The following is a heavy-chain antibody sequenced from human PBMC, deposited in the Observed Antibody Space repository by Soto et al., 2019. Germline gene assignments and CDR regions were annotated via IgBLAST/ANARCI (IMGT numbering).Heavy chain of an antibody. V-gene: IGHV1-2*02. D-gene: IGHD2-15*01. J-gene: IGHJ3*02. CDR1: GYTLSADY. Sequence: ASVEGACKASGYTLSADYTHWVRHSPLHWLEWMGCINPKSGGTYFAQKFQGRVTLTRDTSISTAYMEVNRLRSDDTASYYCTRENIENSDGIYDDFDICGKGQAVTVS. CDR2: INPKSGGT. CDR3: TRENIENSDGIYDDFDI.